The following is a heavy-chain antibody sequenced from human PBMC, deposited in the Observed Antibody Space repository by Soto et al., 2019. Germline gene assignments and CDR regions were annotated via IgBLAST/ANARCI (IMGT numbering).Heavy chain of an antibody. Sequence: SGGWIRRDPGKGLEWGGTIYYIGSTYYPPSLKSRVTISVATSKNHFSLKLYSVAAADTAVYYCARHKDTRHPSLPPDFCGQRTLVTV. CDR1: S. CDR3: ARHKDTRHPSLPPDF. V-gene: IGHV4-39*01. CDR2: IYYIGST. D-gene: IGHD6-6*01. J-gene: IGHJ4*02.